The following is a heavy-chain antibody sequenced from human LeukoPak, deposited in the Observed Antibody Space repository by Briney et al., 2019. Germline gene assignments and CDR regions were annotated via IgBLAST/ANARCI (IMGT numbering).Heavy chain of an antibody. D-gene: IGHD3-10*01. CDR2: ITSGGAP. J-gene: IGHJ6*03. CDR1: GFTFNNYA. Sequence: LTGGSLRLSCAASGFTFNNYAVMWVRQAPGQGLEWVSAITSGGAPRYADSAKGRLTISRDNSKNTLSLQRNSWRDKDTAVYYCTRAINNADSGLIRVPYYYYYYYMDVWGKGTTVTVSS. CDR3: TRAINNADSGLIRVPYYYYYYYMDV. V-gene: IGHV3-23*01.